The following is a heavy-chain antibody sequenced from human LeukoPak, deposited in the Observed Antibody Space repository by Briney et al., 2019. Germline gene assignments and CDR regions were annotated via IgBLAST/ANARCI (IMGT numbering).Heavy chain of an antibody. V-gene: IGHV3-30*18. CDR2: ISYDGSKK. Sequence: GGSLRLSCAASGFTFSSYGMHWVRQAPGKGLEWVAVISYDGSKKNYADSVKGRFTISRDNSKNTLYLQMNSLRAEDTAVYYCAKPHFDYWGQGTLVTVSS. CDR3: AKPHFDY. J-gene: IGHJ4*02. CDR1: GFTFSSYG.